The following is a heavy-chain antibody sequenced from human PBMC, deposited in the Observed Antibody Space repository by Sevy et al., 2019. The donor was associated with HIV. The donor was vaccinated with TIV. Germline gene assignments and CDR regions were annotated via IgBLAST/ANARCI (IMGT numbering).Heavy chain of an antibody. J-gene: IGHJ4*02. Sequence: GGSLRLSCAASGFTFSSYEMNWVRQAPGKGLEWISYISSSGTSIYYADSVKGRFTISRDSPQNSLYLQMNSLRAEDTAVYYCARGPHYYYDSSAYFEYWGQGTLVTVSS. D-gene: IGHD3-22*01. CDR3: ARGPHYYYDSSAYFEY. CDR2: ISSSGTSI. V-gene: IGHV3-48*03. CDR1: GFTFSSYE.